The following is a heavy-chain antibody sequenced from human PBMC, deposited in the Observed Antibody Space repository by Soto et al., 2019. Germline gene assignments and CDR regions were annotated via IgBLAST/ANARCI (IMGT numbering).Heavy chain of an antibody. CDR3: ARDHGSGRNYYYGMDV. Sequence: TSETLSLTCTVSGGSISSGDYYWGWIRQPPGKGLEWIGYIYYSWSTNYNPSLKSRVTISVDTSKNQFSLKLSSVTAADTAVYYCARDHGSGRNYYYGMDVWGQGTTVTVSS. D-gene: IGHD3-10*01. J-gene: IGHJ6*02. CDR1: GGSISSGDYY. CDR2: IYYSWST. V-gene: IGHV4-61*08.